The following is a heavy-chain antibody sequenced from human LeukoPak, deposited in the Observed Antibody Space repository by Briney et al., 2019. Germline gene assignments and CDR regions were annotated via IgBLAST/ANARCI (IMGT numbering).Heavy chain of an antibody. CDR2: IYYSGTT. V-gene: IGHV4-59*12. J-gene: IGHJ3*02. D-gene: IGHD3-10*01. Sequence: NPSETLSLTCTVSGGSISSYYWSWIRQPPGKGLEWIGYIYYSGTTYYNPSLKSRVTISVDTSKNQFSLKLSSVTAADTAVYYCARDGTYYYAFDIWGQGTMVTASS. CDR3: ARDGTYYYAFDI. CDR1: GGSISSYY.